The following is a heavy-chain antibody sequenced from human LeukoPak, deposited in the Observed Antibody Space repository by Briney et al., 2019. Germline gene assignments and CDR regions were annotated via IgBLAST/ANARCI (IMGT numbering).Heavy chain of an antibody. V-gene: IGHV4-30-4*01. D-gene: IGHD5-12*01. Sequence: SETLSLTCTVSGGSISSGDHYWSWIRQPPGKGLEWIGYIYYSGSTYYNPSLKSRVTISVDTSKNQFSLKLSSVTAADTAVYYCARGFSGVATVDPWGQGTLVTVSS. CDR2: IYYSGST. J-gene: IGHJ5*02. CDR3: ARGFSGVATVDP. CDR1: GGSISSGDHY.